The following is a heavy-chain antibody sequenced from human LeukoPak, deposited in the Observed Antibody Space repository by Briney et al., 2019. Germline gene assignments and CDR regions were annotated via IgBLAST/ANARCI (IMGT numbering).Heavy chain of an antibody. CDR1: GYIFTSYD. J-gene: IGHJ4*02. V-gene: IGHV1-8*01. CDR3: ARETNSGNYQF. CDR2: MNPNSGNT. D-gene: IGHD1-26*01. Sequence: ASVKVSCTASGYIFTSYDINWVRQATGQGLAWMGWMNPNSGNTGYAQKFQRRVTMTRNTAINTAYMELSSLRSEDTAVYYCARETNSGNYQFWGEGTLVTVSS.